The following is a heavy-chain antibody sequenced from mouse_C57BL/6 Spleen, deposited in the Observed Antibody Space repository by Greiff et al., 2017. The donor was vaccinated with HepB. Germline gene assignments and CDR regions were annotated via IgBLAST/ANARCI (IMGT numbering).Heavy chain of an antibody. J-gene: IGHJ4*01. CDR2: ISSGSSTI. CDR1: GFTFSDYG. Sequence: EVQVVESGGGLVKPGGSLKLSCAASGFTFSDYGMHWVRQAPEKGLEWVAYISSGSSTIYYADTVKGRFTISRDNAKNTLFLQMTSLRSEDTAMYYCASQTYYYYGSSGAMDYWGQGTSVTVSS. CDR3: ASQTYYYYGSSGAMDY. D-gene: IGHD1-1*01. V-gene: IGHV5-17*01.